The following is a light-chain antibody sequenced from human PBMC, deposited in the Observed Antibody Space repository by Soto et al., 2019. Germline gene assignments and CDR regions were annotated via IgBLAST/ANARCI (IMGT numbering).Light chain of an antibody. Sequence: QSVLTQPPSVSGAPGQRVTISCSGTTSNIGAGYDVHWYQLLPGTAPKLLIYANTDRPSGVPDRFSGSRSGTSASLAITGLQAEDEADYCCQSYDSGLSGSIFGGGTKLTVL. CDR1: TSNIGAGYD. V-gene: IGLV1-40*01. J-gene: IGLJ2*01. CDR2: ANT. CDR3: QSYDSGLSGSI.